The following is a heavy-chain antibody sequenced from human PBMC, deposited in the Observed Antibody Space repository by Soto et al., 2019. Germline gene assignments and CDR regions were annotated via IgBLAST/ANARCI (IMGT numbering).Heavy chain of an antibody. CDR3: AGSITMVRGVLRGPP. V-gene: IGHV3-48*01. CDR2: ISSSSSTI. CDR1: GFTFSSYS. Sequence: GGSLRLSCAASGFTFSSYSMNWVRQAPGKGLEWVSYISSSSSTIYYADSVKGRFTISRDNAKNSLYLQMNSLRAEDTAVYYCAGSITMVRGVLRGPPWGQGTLVTVSS. J-gene: IGHJ5*02. D-gene: IGHD3-10*01.